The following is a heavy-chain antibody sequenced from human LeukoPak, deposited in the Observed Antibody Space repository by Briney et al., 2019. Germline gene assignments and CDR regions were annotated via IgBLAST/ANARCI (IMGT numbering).Heavy chain of an antibody. D-gene: IGHD2-15*01. CDR2: IRYDGSNK. CDR1: GFTFSSYG. CDR3: ARVARDIVVVVAAANWFDP. V-gene: IGHV3-30*02. J-gene: IGHJ5*02. Sequence: GGSLRLSCAASGFTFSSYGMHWVRQAPGKGLEWVAFIRYDGSNKYYADSVKGRFTISRDNAKNSLYLQMNSLRAEDTAVYYCARVARDIVVVVAAANWFDPWGQGTLVTVSS.